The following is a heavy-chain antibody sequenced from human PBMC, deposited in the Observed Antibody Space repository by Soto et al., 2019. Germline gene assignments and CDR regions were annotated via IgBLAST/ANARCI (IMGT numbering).Heavy chain of an antibody. V-gene: IGHV4-39*01. J-gene: IGHJ4*02. Sequence: SETLSLTCTVSGGSISSSSYYCGWILHPPGKGPGCIGSIYYSGSTYYNPSLKSRATISVDTSKNQFSLKLSSVTAADTAVYYCERILGGYDWQSDYWGQGNLVT. CDR1: GGSISSSSYY. CDR3: ERILGGYDWQSDY. D-gene: IGHD5-12*01. CDR2: IYYSGST.